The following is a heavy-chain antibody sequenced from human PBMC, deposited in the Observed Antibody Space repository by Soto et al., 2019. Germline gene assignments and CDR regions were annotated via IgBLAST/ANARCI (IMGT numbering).Heavy chain of an antibody. CDR1: GFTFSSYS. D-gene: IGHD2-15*01. V-gene: IGHV3-48*01. CDR3: ARKDCSGGSCYSHVAGTLDY. CDR2: ISSSSSTI. J-gene: IGHJ4*02. Sequence: GGSLRLSCAASGFTFSSYSMNWVRQAPGKGLEWVSYISSSSSTIYYADSVKGRFTISRDNAKNSLYLQMNSLRAEDTAVYYCARKDCSGGSCYSHVAGTLDYWGQGTLVTVSS.